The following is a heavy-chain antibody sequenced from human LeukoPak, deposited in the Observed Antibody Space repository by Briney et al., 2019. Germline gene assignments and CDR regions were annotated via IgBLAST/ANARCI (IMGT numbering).Heavy chain of an antibody. CDR3: VRHAFPGPFDY. Sequence: KPSETLSLTCTVSGGSISSSSYYWGWIRQPPGKGLEWIGSIYYSGSTYYNPSLKSRVTISVDTSKNQFSLKLSSVTAADTAVYYCVRHAFPGPFDYWGQGTLVTVSS. CDR2: IYYSGST. CDR1: GGSISSSSYY. V-gene: IGHV4-39*01. J-gene: IGHJ4*02.